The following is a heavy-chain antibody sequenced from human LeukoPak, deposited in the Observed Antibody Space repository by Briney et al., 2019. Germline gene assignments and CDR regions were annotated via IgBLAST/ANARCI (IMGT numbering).Heavy chain of an antibody. D-gene: IGHD3-3*01. V-gene: IGHV3-30*02. J-gene: IGHJ4*02. CDR1: GFTFSSYG. Sequence: PGGSLRLSCAASGFTFSSYGMHWVRQAPGKGLEWVTFIRYDGSNKYYADSVKGRFTISRDNSNKILYLQMNSLRAEDTAVYYCARVDDFWSGYSTLPFFDYWGQGTLVTVSS. CDR2: IRYDGSNK. CDR3: ARVDDFWSGYSTLPFFDY.